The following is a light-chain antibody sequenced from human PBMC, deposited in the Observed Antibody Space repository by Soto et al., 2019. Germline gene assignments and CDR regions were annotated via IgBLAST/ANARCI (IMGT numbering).Light chain of an antibody. CDR1: LGIRND. CDR3: LQDYNYPLT. J-gene: IGKJ4*01. Sequence: AIQLTQSPSALSASVGDRVTITCRASLGIRNDLGWYQQKPGEAPRLLVYGASTLQSGGPSRFSGSGSGTEFTLTISSLQLEDFGTYYCLQDYNYPLTFGGGTRLEI. CDR2: GAS. V-gene: IGKV1-6*02.